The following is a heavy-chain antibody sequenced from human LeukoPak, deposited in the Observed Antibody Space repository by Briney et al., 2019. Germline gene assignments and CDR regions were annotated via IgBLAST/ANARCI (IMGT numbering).Heavy chain of an antibody. V-gene: IGHV3-53*01. CDR1: GFTVSSNY. CDR3: ARDGYSLGYTGYYLDY. J-gene: IGHJ4*02. D-gene: IGHD5-18*01. Sequence: PGGSLRLSCAASGFTVSSNYMSWVRQAPGKGLEWVSEIHSDGSTYYAASVKGRFSIPRDNSKNTVYLQMNSLRAEDTAVYYCARDGYSLGYTGYYLDYWGQGTLVTVSS. CDR2: IHSDGST.